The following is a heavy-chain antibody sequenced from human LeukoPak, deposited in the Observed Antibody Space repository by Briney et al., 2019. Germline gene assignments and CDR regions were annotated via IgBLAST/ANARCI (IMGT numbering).Heavy chain of an antibody. D-gene: IGHD1-26*01. V-gene: IGHV1-2*06. CDR1: GYTFTGYY. J-gene: IGHJ4*02. Sequence: ASVKVSCKASGYTFTGYYMHWVRQAPGQGLEWMGRINPNSGGTNHAQKFQGRVTMTGDTSISTAYMELSSLRSDDTAVYYCTRESGSYHGNDYWGQGTLVTVSS. CDR2: INPNSGGT. CDR3: TRESGSYHGNDY.